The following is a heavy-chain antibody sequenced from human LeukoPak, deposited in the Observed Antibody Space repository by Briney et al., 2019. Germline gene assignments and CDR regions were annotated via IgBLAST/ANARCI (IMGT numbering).Heavy chain of an antibody. CDR2: INGGDGNT. CDR1: GYTFSTYG. J-gene: IGHJ4*02. Sequence: ASVKVSCKTSGYTFSTYGIHWVRQAPGQGLEWMGWINGGDGNTKFSQKFQGRVTITRDTSASSSYMELSSLRSEDTAVYYWARSYIVVVPAVYFDYWGQGTLVTVSS. V-gene: IGHV1-3*01. D-gene: IGHD2-2*01. CDR3: ARSYIVVVPAVYFDY.